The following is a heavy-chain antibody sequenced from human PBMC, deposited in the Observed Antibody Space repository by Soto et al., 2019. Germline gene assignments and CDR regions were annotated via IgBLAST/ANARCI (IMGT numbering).Heavy chain of an antibody. V-gene: IGHV3-30-3*01. CDR2: ISYDGSLK. CDR1: GFTFSGYA. CDR3: ARDVPLGH. D-gene: IGHD3-16*01. Sequence: QVQLVESGGGVVHPGGSLRVSCAASGFTFSGYAMHWVRQALGKVLEWVAFISYDGSLKYYADSVKGRFTTSRDNSQNTLYLQMNSLRPEDTAVYYCARDVPLGHWGQGALVTVSS. J-gene: IGHJ4*02.